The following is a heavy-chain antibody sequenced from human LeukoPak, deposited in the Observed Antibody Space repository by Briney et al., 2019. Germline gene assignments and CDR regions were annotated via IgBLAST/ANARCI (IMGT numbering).Heavy chain of an antibody. V-gene: IGHV4-31*03. CDR1: GGSISSGGYY. CDR2: IYYSGST. D-gene: IGHD2-15*01. CDR3: ARRYCSGGSCYFDY. Sequence: PSQTLSLTCTVSGGSISSGGYYWSWIRQHPGKGLEWIGYIYYSGSTYYNPSLKSRVTISVGTSKNQFSLKLSSVTAADTAVYCCARRYCSGGSCYFDYWGQGTLVTVSS. J-gene: IGHJ4*02.